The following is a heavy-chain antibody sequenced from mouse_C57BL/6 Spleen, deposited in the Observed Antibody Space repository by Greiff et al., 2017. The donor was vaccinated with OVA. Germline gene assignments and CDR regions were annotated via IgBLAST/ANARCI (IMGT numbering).Heavy chain of an antibody. CDR1: GYTFTGYW. J-gene: IGHJ1*03. D-gene: IGHD1-1*01. CDR3: ARNYGSSHWYFDV. CDR2: ILPGSGST. V-gene: IGHV1-9*01. Sequence: VQLQQSGAELMKPGDSVKLSCKATGYTFTGYWIEWVKQRPGHGLEWIGEILPGSGSTNDNEKFKGKATFTADTSSNTAYMQLSSLATEDSAIYYCARNYGSSHWYFDVWGTGTTVTVSS.